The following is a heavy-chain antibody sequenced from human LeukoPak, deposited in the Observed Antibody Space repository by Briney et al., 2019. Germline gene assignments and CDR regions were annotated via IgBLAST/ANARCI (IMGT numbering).Heavy chain of an antibody. V-gene: IGHV1-18*01. CDR1: GYTFTSYG. CDR2: ISAYNGNT. J-gene: IGHJ3*02. CDR3: ARGRSPPRYYDFWSGYFLVNDAFDI. Sequence: GASVKVSCKASGYTFTSYGISWVRQAPGQGLEWMGWISAYNGNTNYAQKLQGRVTMTTDTSTSTAYMELRSPRSDDTAVYYCARGRSPPRYYDFWSGYFLVNDAFDIWGQGTMVTVSS. D-gene: IGHD3-3*01.